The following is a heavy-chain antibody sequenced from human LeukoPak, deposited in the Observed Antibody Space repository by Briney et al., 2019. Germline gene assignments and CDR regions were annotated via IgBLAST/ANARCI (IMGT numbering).Heavy chain of an antibody. CDR1: GYTFTGYY. Sequence: ASVKVSCKASGYTFTGYYMHWVRQAPGQGLEWMGWINPNSGGTNYAQKFQGRVTMTRDTSISTAYMELSRLRSDDTAVYYCAAGQSCSGGSCYRPFDPWGQGTLVTVSS. V-gene: IGHV1-2*02. J-gene: IGHJ5*02. D-gene: IGHD2-15*01. CDR2: INPNSGGT. CDR3: AAGQSCSGGSCYRPFDP.